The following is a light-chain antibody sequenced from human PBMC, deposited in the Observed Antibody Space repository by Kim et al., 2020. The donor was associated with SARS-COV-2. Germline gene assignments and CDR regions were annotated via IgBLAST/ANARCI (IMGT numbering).Light chain of an antibody. J-gene: IGLJ2*01. V-gene: IGLV3-19*01. CDR1: SLRSYY. CDR3: TSRDSSGDHVV. CDR2: CKN. Sequence: ALVQTARITSQGDSLRSYYATWCQQKPAQAPLVVIYCKNNRPSGIPDRLSGSSSGNTASLTITGAQAEDEADYYCTSRDSSGDHVVFGGGTKVTVL.